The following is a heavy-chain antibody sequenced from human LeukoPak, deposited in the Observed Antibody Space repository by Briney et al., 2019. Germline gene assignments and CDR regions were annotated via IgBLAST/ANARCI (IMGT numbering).Heavy chain of an antibody. D-gene: IGHD4-11*01. CDR3: ASYSNYGYYYMDV. Sequence: SETLSLTCTVSGYSISSGSYWGWIRQPPGKGLERIGSIHHSGSIYNNPSLKSRVTILVDTSKNQFSLKLSSVTAADTAVYFCASYSNYGYYYMDVWGKGTTVTVSS. CDR1: GYSISSGSY. V-gene: IGHV4-38-2*02. J-gene: IGHJ6*03. CDR2: IHHSGSI.